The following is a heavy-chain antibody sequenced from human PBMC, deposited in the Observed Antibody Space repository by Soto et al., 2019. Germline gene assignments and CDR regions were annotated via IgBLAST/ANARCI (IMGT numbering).Heavy chain of an antibody. J-gene: IGHJ1*01. Sequence: SETLSLTCTVSDGSINRRSYYWGWIRQSPGKGLEWIGSVYYSGNTYYNPSLKSRVTISVDTSKTHFSLKLTSVAVADTALYYCTRHKSSDYVQGYFQYWSQGTLVTVSS. CDR1: DGSINRRSYY. D-gene: IGHD4-17*01. CDR3: TRHKSSDYVQGYFQY. V-gene: IGHV4-39*01. CDR2: VYYSGNT.